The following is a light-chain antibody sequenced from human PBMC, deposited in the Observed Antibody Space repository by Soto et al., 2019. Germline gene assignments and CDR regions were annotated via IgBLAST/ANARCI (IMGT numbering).Light chain of an antibody. J-gene: IGKJ1*01. Sequence: EIVMTQSPATLSVSPGERATLSCRASQSVSSNLAWYQHKPGQAPRLLIYGASTRPTGIPARFSGSGSGTEFTLTISSLQSEDFAVYYCQHYNNWPPWTFGQGTKVEIK. CDR1: QSVSSN. CDR3: QHYNNWPPWT. V-gene: IGKV3-15*01. CDR2: GAS.